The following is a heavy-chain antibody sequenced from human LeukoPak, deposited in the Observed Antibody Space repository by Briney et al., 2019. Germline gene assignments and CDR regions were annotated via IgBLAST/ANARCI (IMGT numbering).Heavy chain of an antibody. J-gene: IGHJ5*02. V-gene: IGHV1-2*02. D-gene: IGHD5-18*01. CDR2: IKPDSGGT. CDR3: SRGSAIVTTYRGGNWFDP. Sequence: GASVKVSCTASGYIFSDYYMHWVRQAPGQGLEWMGWIKPDSGGTNYEQKFQGRVIMTLDTSISTAYMELTRLTSHTSAASYSSRGSAIVTTYRGGNWFDPWGQGTLVTVSS. CDR1: GYIFSDYY.